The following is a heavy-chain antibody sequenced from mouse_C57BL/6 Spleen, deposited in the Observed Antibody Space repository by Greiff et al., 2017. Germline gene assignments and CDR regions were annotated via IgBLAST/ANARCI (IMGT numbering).Heavy chain of an antibody. CDR3: ARYLVTTRLYYFDY. CDR2: IDPSDSYT. J-gene: IGHJ2*01. Sequence: QVQLQQSGAELVKPGASVKLSCKASGYTFTSYWMQWVKQRPGQGLEWIGEIDPSDSYTNYNQKFKGKATLTVDTSSSTAYMQLSSLTSEDSAVYYCARYLVTTRLYYFDYWGQGTTLTVSS. V-gene: IGHV1-50*01. D-gene: IGHD2-2*01. CDR1: GYTFTSYW.